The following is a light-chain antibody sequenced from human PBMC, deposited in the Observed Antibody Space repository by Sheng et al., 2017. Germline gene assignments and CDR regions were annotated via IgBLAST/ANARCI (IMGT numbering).Light chain of an antibody. CDR3: KQYSMCWM. Sequence: TQLTQSPSSLSASVGDKVTITCRASQGILSYLAWYQQKPGKAPNLLIYAASTLLSGVPSRFSGSGSGTEFTLTISSLQPDDFATYYCKQYSMCWMFGQGTKVEIK. CDR2: AAS. V-gene: IGKV1-9*01. J-gene: IGKJ1*01. CDR1: QGILSY.